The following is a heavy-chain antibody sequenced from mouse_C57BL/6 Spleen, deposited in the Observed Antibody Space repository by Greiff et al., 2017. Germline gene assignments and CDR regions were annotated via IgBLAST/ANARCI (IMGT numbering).Heavy chain of an antibody. V-gene: IGHV5-6*01. Sequence: EVQVVESGGDLVKPGGSLKLSCAASGFTFSSYGMSWVRQTPDKRLEWVATISSGGSYTYYPDSVKGRFTISRDNAKNTLYLQMSSLKSEDTAMYYCARLDYYGSSHAWFAYWGQGTLVTVSA. J-gene: IGHJ3*01. CDR3: ARLDYYGSSHAWFAY. CDR1: GFTFSSYG. CDR2: ISSGGSYT. D-gene: IGHD1-1*01.